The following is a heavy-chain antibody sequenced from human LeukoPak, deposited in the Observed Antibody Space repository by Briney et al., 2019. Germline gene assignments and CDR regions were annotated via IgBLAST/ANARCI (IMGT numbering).Heavy chain of an antibody. Sequence: GESLKISCKGSGYSFTNYWIGWVRQMPGKGLEWMGIINPADSDTKYSPSFQGQVTISADKSLSTAYLHWSSLKASDIAVYYCVRRGSSGIYLIDCWGQGTLVTVSS. V-gene: IGHV5-51*01. CDR1: GYSFTNYW. CDR3: VRRGSSGIYLIDC. J-gene: IGHJ4*02. CDR2: INPADSDT. D-gene: IGHD1-26*01.